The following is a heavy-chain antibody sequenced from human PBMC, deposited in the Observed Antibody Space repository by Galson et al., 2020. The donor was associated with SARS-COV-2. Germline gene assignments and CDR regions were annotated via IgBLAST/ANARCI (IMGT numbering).Heavy chain of an antibody. CDR1: GGTFSSYA. V-gene: IGHV1-69*13. D-gene: IGHD3-10*01. Sequence: SVKVSCKASGGTFSSYAISWVRQAPGQGLEWMGGIIPIFGTANYAQKFQGRVTITADESTSTAYMELSSLRSEDTAVYYCARAGRSDVYGESAYFELWGRGTLVTVSS. CDR3: ARAGRSDVYGESAYFEL. J-gene: IGHJ2*01. CDR2: IIPIFGTA.